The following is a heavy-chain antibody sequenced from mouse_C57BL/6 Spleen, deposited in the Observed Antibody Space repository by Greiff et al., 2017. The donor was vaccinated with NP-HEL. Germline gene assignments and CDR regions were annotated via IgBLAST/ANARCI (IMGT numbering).Heavy chain of an antibody. CDR1: GYAFSSYW. V-gene: IGHV1-80*01. Sequence: VQLQQSGAELVKPGASVKISCKASGYAFSSYWMNWVKQRPGKGLEWIGQIYPGDGDTNYNGKFKGKATLTADKSSSTAYMQLSSLTSDDSAVYFCARRITTVEGWYFDVWGTGTTVTVSS. CDR2: IYPGDGDT. D-gene: IGHD1-1*01. J-gene: IGHJ1*03. CDR3: ARRITTVEGWYFDV.